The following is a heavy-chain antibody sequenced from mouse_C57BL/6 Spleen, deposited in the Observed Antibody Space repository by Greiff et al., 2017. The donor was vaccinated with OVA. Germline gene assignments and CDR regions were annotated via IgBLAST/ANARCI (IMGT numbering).Heavy chain of an antibody. CDR2: ISDGGSYT. CDR1: GFTFSSYA. D-gene: IGHD2-5*01. J-gene: IGHJ4*01. CDR3: ARDESNYYAMDY. V-gene: IGHV5-4*01. Sequence: EVMLVESGGGLVKPGGSLKLSCAASGFTFSSYAMSWVRQTPEKRLEWVATISDGGSYTYYPDNVKGRFTISRDNAKNNLYLQMSHLKSEDTAMYYCARDESNYYAMDYWGQGTSVTVSS.